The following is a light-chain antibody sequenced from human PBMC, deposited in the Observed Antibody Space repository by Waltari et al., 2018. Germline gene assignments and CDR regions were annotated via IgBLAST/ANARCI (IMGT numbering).Light chain of an antibody. CDR2: WAS. V-gene: IGKV4-1*01. J-gene: IGKJ2*01. CDR1: QSVLYSSNTKNY. CDR3: QQYYSTPYT. Sequence: DIVMTQSPESLAESLGERAPINWKSSQSVLYSSNTKNYLAWYQQKPGQPPKLLIYWASTRESGVPDRFSGSGSGTDFTLTISSLQAEDVAVYYCQQYYSTPYTFGQGTKLEIK.